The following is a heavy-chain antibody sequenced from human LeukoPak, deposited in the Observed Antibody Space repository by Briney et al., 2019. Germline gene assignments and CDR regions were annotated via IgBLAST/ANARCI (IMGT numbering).Heavy chain of an antibody. D-gene: IGHD6-13*01. J-gene: IGHJ4*02. V-gene: IGHV3-30*02. CDR2: IQYDGSNK. Sequence: PGGSLRLSCTASGFTFSNYDIHWVRQAPGKGLEWVAFIQYDGSNKYYADSVKGRFTISRDNSKNTLYLLMNSLRAEDTAVYYCAKVSGVGSSWSPFDYWGQGTLFTVSS. CDR1: GFTFSNYD. CDR3: AKVSGVGSSWSPFDY.